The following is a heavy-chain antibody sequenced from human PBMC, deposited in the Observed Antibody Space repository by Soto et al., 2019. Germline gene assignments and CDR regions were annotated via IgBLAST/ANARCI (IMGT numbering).Heavy chain of an antibody. CDR1: GGSISSYY. CDR3: ARIEVPQALDL. Sequence: SETLSLTCTVSGGSISSYYWSWIRQPPGKGLEWIAYIYYSGSTNYNPSLKSRVTLSIDTSKNHFSLKLSSVTAADTAVYYCARIEVPQALDLWGQGTTVTVSS. D-gene: IGHD2-2*01. J-gene: IGHJ6*02. CDR2: IYYSGST. V-gene: IGHV4-59*01.